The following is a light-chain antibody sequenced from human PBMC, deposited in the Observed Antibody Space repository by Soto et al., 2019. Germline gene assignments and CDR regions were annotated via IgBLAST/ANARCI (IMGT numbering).Light chain of an antibody. CDR2: EVS. Sequence: QSALTQPASVSGSPGQSITISCTGTSSDLGDYNYVSWYQQHPGKAPKLMIYEVSNRPSGVSDRFSGSKSGNTASLTISGLQAEDEADYYCSSYTRARTSVVFGGGTKLTVL. CDR1: SSDLGDYNY. V-gene: IGLV2-14*01. CDR3: SSYTRARTSVV. J-gene: IGLJ2*01.